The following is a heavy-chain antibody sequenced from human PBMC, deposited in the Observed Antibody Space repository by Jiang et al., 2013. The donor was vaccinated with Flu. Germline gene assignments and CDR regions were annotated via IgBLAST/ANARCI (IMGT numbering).Heavy chain of an antibody. CDR2: LDTGSANR. D-gene: IGHD1-7*01. CDR3: ARDLIGTPDY. J-gene: IGHJ4*02. V-gene: IGHV1-3*04. Sequence: SVKISCKTSGYSFTPYSMHWVRQAPGQRLEWLGWLDTGSANRKYSQKFQGRVTFTTDTSASTAYMEMSSLTSEDTAVYYCARDLIGTPDYWGQGTLVTVSS. CDR1: GYSFTPYS.